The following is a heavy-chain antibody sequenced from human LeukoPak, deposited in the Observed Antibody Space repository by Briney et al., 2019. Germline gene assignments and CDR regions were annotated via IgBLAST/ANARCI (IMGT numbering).Heavy chain of an antibody. J-gene: IGHJ4*02. CDR1: GASLSSYH. CDR2: VFYTGKA. V-gene: IGHV4-59*08. CDR3: ARLSRGAGAAKTFDY. D-gene: IGHD6-13*01. Sequence: SETLSLTCTLSGASLSSYHWSWFRPPPEEVLGWMGHVFYTGKAAYHPSLTGRVTISVDTSKDQPSLRLASVTAADTAAYYCARLSRGAGAAKTFDYWGQGIVVRLPS.